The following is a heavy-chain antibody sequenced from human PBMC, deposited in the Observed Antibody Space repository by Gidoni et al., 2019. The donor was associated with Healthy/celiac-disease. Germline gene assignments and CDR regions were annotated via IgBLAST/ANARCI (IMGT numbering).Heavy chain of an antibody. V-gene: IGHV3-73*02. J-gene: IGHJ4*02. CDR1: GFTFSGSA. CDR2: IRSKANSYAT. CDR3: TRHLTTFDY. D-gene: IGHD1-1*01. Sequence: EVQLVESGGGLVQPGGSLKLSCAASGFTFSGSAMHWVRQASGKGLEWVGRIRSKANSYATAYAASVKGRFTISRDDSKNTAYLQMNSLKTEDTAVYYCTRHLTTFDYWGQGTLVTVSS.